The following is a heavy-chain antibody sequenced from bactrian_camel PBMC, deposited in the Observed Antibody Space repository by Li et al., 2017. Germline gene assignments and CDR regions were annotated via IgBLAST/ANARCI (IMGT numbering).Heavy chain of an antibody. J-gene: IGHJ4*01. Sequence: HVQLVESGGGSAQPGGSLRLSCAVSRGRYSVNCIGWFRQDSGNAREGVATIDPNGAEDYAGPMSGRITISRENAKNTLYLELNSLKVEDTAQYYCVAVGPIRGVCRYTMTPFAKLRGQGTQVTVS. CDR1: RGRYSVNC. D-gene: IGHD3*01. V-gene: IGHV3S53*01. CDR2: IDPNGAE. CDR3: VAVGPIRGVCRYTMTPFAKL.